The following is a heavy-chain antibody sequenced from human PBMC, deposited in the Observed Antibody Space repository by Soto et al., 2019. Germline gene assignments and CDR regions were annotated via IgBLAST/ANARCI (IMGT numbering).Heavy chain of an antibody. D-gene: IGHD5-12*01. V-gene: IGHV1-69*13. CDR2: IIPIFATA. J-gene: IGHJ3*02. Sequence: GASVKVSCNASGYTFTSYGISWVPQAPGQGLEWMGGIIPIFATANYAQKFQGRVTITADESTSTAYMELSSLRSEDTAVYYCARGTVLATFSDAFDIWGQGTMVTVSS. CDR1: GYTFTSYG. CDR3: ARGTVLATFSDAFDI.